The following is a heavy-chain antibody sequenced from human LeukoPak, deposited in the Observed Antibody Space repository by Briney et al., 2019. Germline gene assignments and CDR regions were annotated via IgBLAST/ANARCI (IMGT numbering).Heavy chain of an antibody. D-gene: IGHD3-10*02. J-gene: IGHJ6*04. CDR1: GFTFSGAW. CDR2: IREDGTEK. V-gene: IGHV3-7*01. Sequence: GGSLRLSCTASGFTFSGAWMTWVRQAPGKGLEWVANIREDGTEKNYVDSVKGRFTISRGNAKNSLYLQMNSLRAEDTAVYYCAELGITMIGGVWGKGTTVTISS. CDR3: AELGITMIGGV.